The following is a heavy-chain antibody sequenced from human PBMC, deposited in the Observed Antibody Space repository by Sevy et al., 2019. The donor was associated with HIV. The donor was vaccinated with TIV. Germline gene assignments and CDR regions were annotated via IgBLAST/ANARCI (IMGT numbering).Heavy chain of an antibody. Sequence: GGSLRLSCAASGFTFSKYSMSWVHQPPGKGLEWVSTLSFGCGEMNYADSVKGRFTISRDNSKSSVYLQMNNLRPEDTAVYYCAREGCTKPHDYWCQGTLVTVSS. CDR1: GFTFSKYS. CDR2: LSFGCGEM. CDR3: AREGCTKPHDY. V-gene: IGHV3-23*01. D-gene: IGHD2-8*01. J-gene: IGHJ4*02.